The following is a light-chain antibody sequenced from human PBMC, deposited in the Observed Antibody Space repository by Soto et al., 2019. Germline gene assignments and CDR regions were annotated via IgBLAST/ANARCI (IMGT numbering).Light chain of an antibody. Sequence: QSVLTQPASVSGSPGQSITISCTGTSSDVGDYNYVSWYQQRPDKAPKLMIYDVNNRPSGVSNRFSGSKSGNTASLTISGLQAVDEADYYCRLYTSSITYVFGPGTKVTVL. CDR1: SSDVGDYNY. CDR3: RLYTSSITYV. J-gene: IGLJ1*01. V-gene: IGLV2-14*01. CDR2: DVN.